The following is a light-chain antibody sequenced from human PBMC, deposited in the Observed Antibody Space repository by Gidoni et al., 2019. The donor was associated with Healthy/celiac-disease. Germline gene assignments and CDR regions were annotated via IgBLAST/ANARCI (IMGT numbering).Light chain of an antibody. CDR1: QSLLHSNGYNY. CDR2: LGS. CDR3: MQALQTPLT. J-gene: IGKJ4*01. Sequence: DIVLPQSPLSLPVTPGEPASISCRSSQSLLHSNGYNYLDWYLQKPGQSPQLLIYLGSNRASGVPDRFSGSGSGTDFTLKISRVEADDVGVYYCMQALQTPLTFGGGTKVEIK. V-gene: IGKV2-28*01.